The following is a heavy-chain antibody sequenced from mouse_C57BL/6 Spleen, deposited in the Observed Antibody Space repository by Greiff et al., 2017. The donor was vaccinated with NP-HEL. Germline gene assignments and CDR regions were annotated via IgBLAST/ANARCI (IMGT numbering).Heavy chain of an antibody. V-gene: IGHV5-6*01. CDR1: GFTFSSYG. CDR3: ARPLYGNYGFAY. D-gene: IGHD2-1*01. J-gene: IGHJ3*01. Sequence: EVMLVESGGDLVKPGGSLKLSCAASGFTFSSYGMSWVRQTPDKRLEWVATISSGGSYTYYPDSVKGRFTISRDNAKNTLYLQMSSLKSEDTAMYYCARPLYGNYGFAYWGQGTLVTVSA. CDR2: ISSGGSYT.